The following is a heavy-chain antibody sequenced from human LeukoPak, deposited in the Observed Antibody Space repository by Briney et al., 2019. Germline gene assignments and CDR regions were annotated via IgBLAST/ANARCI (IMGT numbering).Heavy chain of an antibody. J-gene: IGHJ6*03. CDR3: AKALIVLYDYMDV. V-gene: IGHV3-30*02. D-gene: IGHD2/OR15-2a*01. Sequence: PGGSLRLSCAASGFTFSSYGMHWVRQAPGKGLEWVAFIRYDGSNKYYADFVKGRFTISRDNSKNTLYLQMNSLRAGDTAVYYCAKALIVLYDYMDVWGKGTTVTVSS. CDR2: IRYDGSNK. CDR1: GFTFSSYG.